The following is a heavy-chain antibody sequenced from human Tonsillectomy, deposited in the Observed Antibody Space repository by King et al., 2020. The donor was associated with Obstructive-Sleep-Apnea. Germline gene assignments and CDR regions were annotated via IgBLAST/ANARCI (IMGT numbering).Heavy chain of an antibody. CDR2: VSWNGSRT. V-gene: IGHV3-35*01. D-gene: IGHD3-22*01. Sequence: QLVQSGGGLVQPGGSLRLSCAASGFTFINSDINWVHQAPGKGLGGGSGVSWNGSRTHYADSVKGRFIISRDNSRKTLYLQTNSRRAEDTAVYYCVRGRGTYYYDSSGYHYYFDYWGQGTLVTVSS. J-gene: IGHJ4*02. CDR3: VRGRGTYYYDSSGYHYYFDY. CDR1: GFTFINSD.